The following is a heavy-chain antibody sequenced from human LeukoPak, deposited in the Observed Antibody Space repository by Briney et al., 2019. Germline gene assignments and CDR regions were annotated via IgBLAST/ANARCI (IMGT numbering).Heavy chain of an antibody. CDR1: GFNFDDYS. CDR3: AKEKLDTLWCTFDY. D-gene: IGHD4/OR15-4a*01. V-gene: IGHV3-43*01. Sequence: GGSLRLSCVLSGFNFDDYSIHWVRQAPGKGLEWVGLIRWDVGRTHYGDSVKGRFTISRDKSRNSLYLQMSSVTTGDAALYYCAKEKLDTLWCTFDYWGQGTLVTVSS. J-gene: IGHJ4*02. CDR2: IRWDVGRT.